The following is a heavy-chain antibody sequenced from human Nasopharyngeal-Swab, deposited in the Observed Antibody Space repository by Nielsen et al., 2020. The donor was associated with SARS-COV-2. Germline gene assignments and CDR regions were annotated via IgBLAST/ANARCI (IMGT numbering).Heavy chain of an antibody. V-gene: IGHV1-3*01. J-gene: IGHJ6*02. Sequence: WVRQAPGQGLGWMGWINAGNGNTKYSQKFQGRVTITRDTSASTAYMEMSSLRSEDTAVYYCARERVVVVSATYYQYGMDVWGQGTTVTVSS. D-gene: IGHD2-15*01. CDR2: INAGNGNT. CDR3: ARERVVVVSATYYQYGMDV.